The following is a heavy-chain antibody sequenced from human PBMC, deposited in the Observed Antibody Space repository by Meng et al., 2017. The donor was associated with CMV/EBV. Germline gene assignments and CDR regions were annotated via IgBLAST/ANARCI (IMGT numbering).Heavy chain of an antibody. CDR3: ARGKTTVISNYYYGMDA. V-gene: IGHV4-34*01. CDR1: GGSFSGYY. CDR2: INHSGST. Sequence: VSLRLSCAVYGGSFSGYYWSWIRQPPGKGLEWVGEINHSGSTNYNPSLKSRVTISVDTSKNQFSLKLSSVTAADTAVYYCARGKTTVISNYYYGMDAWGQGTTVTVSS. J-gene: IGHJ6*02. D-gene: IGHD4-11*01.